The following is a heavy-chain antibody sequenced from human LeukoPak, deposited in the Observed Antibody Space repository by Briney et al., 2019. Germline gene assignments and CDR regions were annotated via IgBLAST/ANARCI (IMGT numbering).Heavy chain of an antibody. CDR3: ARVFDGSGSYGYYYYMDV. CDR1: GFTFSNYE. V-gene: IGHV3-48*03. J-gene: IGHJ6*03. Sequence: GGSLRLSCAASGFTFSNYEMHWVRQAPGKGLEWVSYISSSGSDIYYADSVKGRFTISRENAKNTLYMQMNSLRADDTAVYYCARVFDGSGSYGYYYYMDVWGKGTTVTISS. CDR2: ISSSGSDI. D-gene: IGHD3-10*01.